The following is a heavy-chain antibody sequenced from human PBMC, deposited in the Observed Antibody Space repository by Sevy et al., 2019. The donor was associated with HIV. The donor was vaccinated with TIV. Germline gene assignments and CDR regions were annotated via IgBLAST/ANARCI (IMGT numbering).Heavy chain of an antibody. CDR1: GFTFSIYA. CDR2: VGGSGGST. V-gene: IGHV3-23*01. Sequence: GESLKISCAASGFTFSIYAMSWVRQAPGKGLEWVSTVGGSGGSTYYADSVKGRFTISRDNSKNTLYLQMNSLRAEDTAVYYCAKKGYYDYVWGSFDYWGQGTLVTVSS. CDR3: AKKGYYDYVWGSFDY. J-gene: IGHJ4*02. D-gene: IGHD3-16*01.